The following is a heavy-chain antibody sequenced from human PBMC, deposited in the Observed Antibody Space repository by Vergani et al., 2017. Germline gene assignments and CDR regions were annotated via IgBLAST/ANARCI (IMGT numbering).Heavy chain of an antibody. CDR1: GYTFTSYY. J-gene: IGHJ6*03. D-gene: IGHD3-3*01. V-gene: IGHV1-46*01. Sequence: QVQLVQSGAEVKKPGASVKVSCKASGYTFTSYYMHWVRQAPGQGLEWMGIINPSGGSTSYAQKFQGRVTMTRDTSTSTVYMELSSLRCDDTAVYYCARVHGGHYDFWSGYPDYYYYYMDVWGKGTTVTVSS. CDR2: INPSGGST. CDR3: ARVHGGHYDFWSGYPDYYYYYMDV.